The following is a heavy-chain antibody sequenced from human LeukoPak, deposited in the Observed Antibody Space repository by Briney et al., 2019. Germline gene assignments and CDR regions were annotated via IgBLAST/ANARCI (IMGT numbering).Heavy chain of an antibody. V-gene: IGHV4-34*01. CDR1: GGSISSYY. J-gene: IGHJ4*02. D-gene: IGHD6-13*01. CDR2: INHSGST. Sequence: PSETLSLTCTISGGSISSYYWSWIRQPPGKGLEWIGEINHSGSTNYNPSLKSRVTISVDTSKNQFSLKLSSVTAADTPVYYCARNARYSSSWYFGPWSYWGQGTLVTVSS. CDR3: ARNARYSSSWYFGPWSY.